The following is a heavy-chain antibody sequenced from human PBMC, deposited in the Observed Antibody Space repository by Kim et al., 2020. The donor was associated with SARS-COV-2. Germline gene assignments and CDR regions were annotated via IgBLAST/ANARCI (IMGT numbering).Heavy chain of an antibody. J-gene: IGHJ6*02. V-gene: IGHV1-18*04. CDR3: ARVLRLRAENYYYYYYGMDG. D-gene: IGHD1-7*01. CDR2: ISAYNGNT. CDR1: GYTFTSYG. Sequence: ASVKVSCKASGYTFTSYGISWVRQAPGQGLEWMGWISAYNGNTNYAQKLQGRVTMTTDTSTSTAYMELRSLRSDDTAVYYCARVLRLRAENYYYYYYGMDGWGQGTTVTVSS.